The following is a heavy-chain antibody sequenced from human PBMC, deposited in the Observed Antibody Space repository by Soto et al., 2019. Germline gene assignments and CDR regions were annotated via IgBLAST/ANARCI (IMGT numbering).Heavy chain of an antibody. CDR2: IYYSGST. CDR3: ARAAEWTPTGNTVWFEA. CDR1: VGSISSGDYY. V-gene: IGHV4-30-4*02. D-gene: IGHD1-1*01. J-gene: IGHJ5*02. Sequence: SDTLSLTCTVSVGSISSGDYYCSWMRQPPGKGLEWIGYIYYSGSTYYNPSLKSRVTISVDTSKNQFSLKLSSVTAADTVVYYCARAAEWTPTGNTVWFEAWGQGTLVNVSS.